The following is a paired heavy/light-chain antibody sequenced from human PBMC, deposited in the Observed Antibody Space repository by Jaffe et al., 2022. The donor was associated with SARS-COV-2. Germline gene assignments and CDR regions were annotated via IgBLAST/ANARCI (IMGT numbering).Light chain of an antibody. CDR1: QSISSSY. Sequence: EIVLTQSPGTLSLSPGERATLSCRASQSISSSYLAWYQQKPGQAPRLLIYGASSRATGIPDRFSGSGSGTDFTLTISRLEPEDFAVYYCQQYGSSPQYTFGQGTKLEIK. V-gene: IGKV3-20*01. J-gene: IGKJ2*01. CDR2: GAS. CDR3: QQYGSSPQYT.
Heavy chain of an antibody. CDR1: GFTFSSYS. J-gene: IGHJ6*02. D-gene: IGHD2-15*01. CDR3: TRDVRYCSGGTCYYYNYGMDV. Sequence: EVQLVESGGGLVQPGGSLRLSCAPSGFTFSSYSMNWVRQAPGKGLEWVSYIDSSSSTIYYADSVKGRFTISRDNGKNSLYLQMNSLRDEDTAVYYCTRDVRYCSGGTCYYYNYGMDVWGQGTPVTVSS. V-gene: IGHV3-48*02. CDR2: IDSSSSTI.